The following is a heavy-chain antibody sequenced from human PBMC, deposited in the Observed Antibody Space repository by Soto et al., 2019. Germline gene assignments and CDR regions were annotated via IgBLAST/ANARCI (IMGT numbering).Heavy chain of an antibody. D-gene: IGHD6-19*01. CDR1: GFTFSSYA. J-gene: IGHJ1*01. CDR3: AKVAVAGIYFQH. V-gene: IGHV3-23*01. CDR2: ISGSGGST. Sequence: PGGSLRLSCAASGFTFSSYAMSWVRQAPGKGLEWVSAISGSGGSTYYADTVKGRFTISRDNSKNTLYLQMNSLRSEDTAVYYCAKVAVAGIYFQHWGQGTLVTVSS.